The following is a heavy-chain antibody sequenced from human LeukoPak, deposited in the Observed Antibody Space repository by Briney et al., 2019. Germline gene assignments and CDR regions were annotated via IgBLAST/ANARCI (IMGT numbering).Heavy chain of an antibody. Sequence: SETLSLTCSVSGGSLSSHYWSWIRQPPGKGLELIGHIHDTGSTLYNPSLRGRVTISLDTSNNQFSLKLTSMTAADTAVYYCARFSSGCSTSSCYLTYWGQGTLVTVS. CDR3: ARFSSGCSTSSCYLTY. CDR2: IHDTGST. D-gene: IGHD2-2*01. J-gene: IGHJ4*02. V-gene: IGHV4-59*11. CDR1: GGSLSSHY.